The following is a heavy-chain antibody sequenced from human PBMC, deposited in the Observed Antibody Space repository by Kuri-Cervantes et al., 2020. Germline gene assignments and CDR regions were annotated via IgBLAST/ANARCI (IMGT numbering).Heavy chain of an antibody. CDR1: GGSISSSSYY. D-gene: IGHD2-2*01. V-gene: IGHV4-61*01. Sequence: SETLSLTCTVSGGSISSSSYYWSWIRQPPGKGLEWIGYIYYSGSTNYNPSLKSRVTISVDTSKNQFSLKLSSVTAADTAVYYCAKSWWRPAIGGHFDYWGQGTLVTVSS. CDR3: AKSWWRPAIGGHFDY. J-gene: IGHJ4*02. CDR2: IYYSGST.